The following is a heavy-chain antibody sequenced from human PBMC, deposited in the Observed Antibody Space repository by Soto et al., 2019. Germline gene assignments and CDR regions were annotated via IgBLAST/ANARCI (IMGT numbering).Heavy chain of an antibody. CDR1: GGSFSGYY. V-gene: IGHV4-34*01. CDR2: INHSGST. CDR3: ARGRHGYSSSWYLGWFDP. Sequence: SETLSLTCAVYGGSFSGYYWSWIRQPPGKGLEWIGEINHSGSTNYNPSLKSRVTISVDTSKNQFSLKLSSVTAADTAVYYCARGRHGYSSSWYLGWFDPWGQGTPVPVS. D-gene: IGHD6-13*01. J-gene: IGHJ5*02.